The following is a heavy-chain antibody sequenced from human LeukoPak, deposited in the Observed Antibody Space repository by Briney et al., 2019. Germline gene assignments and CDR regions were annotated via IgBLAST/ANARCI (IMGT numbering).Heavy chain of an antibody. J-gene: IGHJ4*02. D-gene: IGHD3-22*01. CDR3: ARAEYDSSLGFGY. CDR2: IKSKTDGGTT. CDR1: GFTFSNAW. Sequence: GGSLRLSCAASGFTFSNAWMSWVRQAPGKGLEWVGRIKSKTDGGTTDYAAPVKGRFTISRDDSKNTLYLQMNSLRAEDTAVYFCARAEYDSSLGFGYWGQGTLVTVSS. V-gene: IGHV3-15*01.